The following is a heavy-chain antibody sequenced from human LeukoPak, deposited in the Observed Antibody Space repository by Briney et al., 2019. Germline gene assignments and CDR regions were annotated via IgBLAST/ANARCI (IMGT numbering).Heavy chain of an antibody. CDR1: GFTFSYYG. D-gene: IGHD6-13*01. CDR3: AKEGQQLVFYYFDY. Sequence: GGSLRLSCAASGFTFSYYGMHWVRQAPGKGLEWVAFIRYDESKKFYGDSVKGRFTISRDNSKNTLYLQMNSLRAEDTAVYYCAKEGQQLVFYYFDYWGQGTLVTVSS. CDR2: IRYDESKK. V-gene: IGHV3-30*02. J-gene: IGHJ4*02.